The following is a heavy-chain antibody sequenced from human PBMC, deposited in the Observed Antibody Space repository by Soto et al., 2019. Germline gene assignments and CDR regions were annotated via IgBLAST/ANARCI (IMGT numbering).Heavy chain of an antibody. CDR3: ARIIASAGTNWFDL. J-gene: IGHJ5*02. CDR2: IYYSGST. V-gene: IGHV4-31*03. D-gene: IGHD6-13*01. Sequence: TSETLSLTCTVSGGSISSGGFYWSWIRLHPGKGLEWIGHIYYSGSTYYNPSLKSRVTISVDTSKNHFSMNLSSLTAADTAVYYCARIIASAGTNWFDLWGQGTLVTVSS. CDR1: GGSISSGGFY.